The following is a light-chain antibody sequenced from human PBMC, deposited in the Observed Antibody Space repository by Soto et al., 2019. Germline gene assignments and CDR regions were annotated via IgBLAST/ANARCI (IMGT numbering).Light chain of an antibody. J-gene: IGKJ5*01. CDR3: QQFHTYPIT. CDR1: QDIARS. Sequence: AIQLTQTPPSLSASVGDSITFTCRASQDIARSLAWYHQQPGRPPKLLIYDASVLQAGVSSRFRGSGSGTEFTLTISGLQPEDFATYSCQQFHTYPITFGQGTRLEIK. V-gene: IGKV1-13*02. CDR2: DAS.